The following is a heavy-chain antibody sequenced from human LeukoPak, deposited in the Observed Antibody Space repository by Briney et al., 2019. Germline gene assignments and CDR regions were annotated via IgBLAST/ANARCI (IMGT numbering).Heavy chain of an antibody. CDR3: AKAGPSGSYGGGGIDY. CDR1: GFTFSSYG. D-gene: IGHD1-26*01. J-gene: IGHJ4*02. CDR2: ISYDGSNK. Sequence: GGSLRLSCAASGFTFSSYGMHWVRQAPGKGLEWVAVISYDGSNKYYADSVKGRFTISRDNSKNTLYLQMNSLRAEDTAVYYCAKAGPSGSYGGGGIDYWGQGTLVTVSS. V-gene: IGHV3-30*18.